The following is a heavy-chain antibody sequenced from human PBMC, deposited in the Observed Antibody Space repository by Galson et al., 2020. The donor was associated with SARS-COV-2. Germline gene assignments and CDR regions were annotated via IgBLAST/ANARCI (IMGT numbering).Heavy chain of an antibody. CDR1: GYTFTAYY. J-gene: IGHJ3*02. CDR3: ARGYNWNERGAFDI. Sequence: ASVKVSCKASGYTFTAYYMHWVRQAPGQGLEWMGWINPITGGTNSAQKFQGWVTMTRDTSISTAYMELSRLTSDDTAVYYCARGYNWNERGAFDIWGQGTMVTVSS. CDR2: INPITGGT. D-gene: IGHD1-20*01. V-gene: IGHV1-2*04.